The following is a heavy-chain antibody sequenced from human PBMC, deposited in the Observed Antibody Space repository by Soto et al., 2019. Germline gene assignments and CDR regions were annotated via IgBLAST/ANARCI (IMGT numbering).Heavy chain of an antibody. Sequence: SVKVSCEASGGPFSSYRINCVRQAPGQGLQWAGGIVPSCRTADYAQKFQGRVTITADESARTSYMELRSLKPQDTAVYYCVRDSGAKLSSSWGQGTLVTVSS. J-gene: IGHJ4*02. D-gene: IGHD6-13*01. CDR3: VRDSGAKLSSS. V-gene: IGHV1-69*13. CDR1: GGPFSSYR. CDR2: IVPSCRTA.